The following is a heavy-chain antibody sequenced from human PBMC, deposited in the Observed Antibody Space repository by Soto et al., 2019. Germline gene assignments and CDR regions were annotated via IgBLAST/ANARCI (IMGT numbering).Heavy chain of an antibody. CDR2: IRTKSNNFAT. CDR1: GFTLSGSD. V-gene: IGHV3-73*02. J-gene: IGHJ6*02. D-gene: IGHD2-8*01. Sequence: ERQLVESGGGLVQSGGSLKLSCAASGFTLSGSDIHWVRQASGKGLEWVGRIRTKSNNFATSYAESVRGRFTISRDDSDNTASLQMSSLKTEDTAIYYCSRHQEGRCMVFYGMDVWGQGTTVTVSS. CDR3: SRHQEGRCMVFYGMDV.